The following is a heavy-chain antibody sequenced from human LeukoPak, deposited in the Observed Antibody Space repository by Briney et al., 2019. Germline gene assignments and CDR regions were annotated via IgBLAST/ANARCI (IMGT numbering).Heavy chain of an antibody. J-gene: IGHJ5*02. CDR3: ARGTSSWYVANWFDP. V-gene: IGHV1-2*02. CDR2: INPNSGGT. CDR1: GYTFTGYY. Sequence: APVKVSCKASGYTFTGYYMHWVRQAPGQGLEWMGWINPNSGGTNYAQKFQGRVTMTRDTSISTAYMELSRLRSDDTAVYYCARGTSSWYVANWFDPWGQGTLVTVSS. D-gene: IGHD6-13*01.